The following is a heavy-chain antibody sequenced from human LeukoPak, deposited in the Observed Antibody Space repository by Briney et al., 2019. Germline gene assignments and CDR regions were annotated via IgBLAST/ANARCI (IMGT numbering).Heavy chain of an antibody. D-gene: IGHD2-21*01. CDR1: GGSISSYY. V-gene: IGHV4-59*01. J-gene: IGHJ4*02. CDR3: ARGYSAYYFDY. Sequence: PSEILSLTCTVSGGSISSYYWSWVRQPPGKGQEWIGYIYYSGSTNYNPSLKSRVTISVDTSKNQFSLKLSSVTAADTAVYYCARGYSAYYFDYWGQGTLVTVSS. CDR2: IYYSGST.